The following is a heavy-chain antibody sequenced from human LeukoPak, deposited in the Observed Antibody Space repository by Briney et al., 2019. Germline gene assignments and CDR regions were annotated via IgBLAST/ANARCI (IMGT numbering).Heavy chain of an antibody. CDR2: ITSSGSTI. D-gene: IGHD2-2*01. CDR3: ARDSHCSSTSCYALTNSSGWYSFDY. J-gene: IGHJ4*02. V-gene: IGHV3-48*03. Sequence: PGGSLRLSCAASGFTFSSYEMNWVRQAPGKGLEWVSYITSSGSTIYHADSVKGRFTISRDNAKNSLYLQMNSLRAEDTAVYYCARDSHCSSTSCYALTNSSGWYSFDYWGQGTLVTVSS. CDR1: GFTFSSYE.